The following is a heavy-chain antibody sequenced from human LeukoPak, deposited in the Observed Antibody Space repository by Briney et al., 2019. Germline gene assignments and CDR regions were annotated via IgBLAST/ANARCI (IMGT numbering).Heavy chain of an antibody. CDR3: TRANIIAGPPDY. V-gene: IGHV4-39*01. Sequence: SETLSLTCTVSGGSIGSSDYYWGWVRQPPGKGLEWIGNIYYSGRTYYNPSLKSRVTISVDTPQNQFSLKLSSVTAADTAIYYCTRANIIAGPPDYWGQGTLVTVSS. D-gene: IGHD6-13*01. CDR1: GGSIGSSDYY. CDR2: IYYSGRT. J-gene: IGHJ4*02.